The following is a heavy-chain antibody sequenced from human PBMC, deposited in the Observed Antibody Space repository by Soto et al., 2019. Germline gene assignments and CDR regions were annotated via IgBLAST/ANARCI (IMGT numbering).Heavy chain of an antibody. CDR2: IYYSGST. Sequence: LSLTCTVSGGSVSSGDYYWSWIRQPPGKGLEWIGNIYYSGSTNYNPSLKSRATISVDTSKNQFSLKVSSATAADTAVYYCARIPVDTSVIYWFDPWGQGTLVTVSS. J-gene: IGHJ5*02. V-gene: IGHV4-61*08. CDR1: GGSVSSGDYY. CDR3: ARIPVDTSVIYWFDP. D-gene: IGHD5-18*01.